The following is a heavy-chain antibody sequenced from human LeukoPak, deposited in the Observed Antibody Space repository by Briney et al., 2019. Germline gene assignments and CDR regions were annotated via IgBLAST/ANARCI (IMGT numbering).Heavy chain of an antibody. V-gene: IGHV3-53*01. CDR2: IYSGGST. CDR3: ARGPAERRGYLIMGYFDY. D-gene: IGHD5-18*01. CDR1: GFTVSSNY. Sequence: GGSLRLSCAASGFTVSSNYMSWVRQAPGKGLEWVSVIYSGGSTYYADSVKGRFTISRDNSKNTLYLQMNSLRAEDTAVYYCARGPAERRGYLIMGYFDYWGQGTLVTVSS. J-gene: IGHJ4*02.